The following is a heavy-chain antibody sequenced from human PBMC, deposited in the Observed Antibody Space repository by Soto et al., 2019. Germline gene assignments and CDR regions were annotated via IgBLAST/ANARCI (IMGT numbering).Heavy chain of an antibody. D-gene: IGHD5-18*01. CDR1: GFTFSNYA. CDR2: VSGSGGST. CDR3: AKDRWDTTMTYYLDY. Sequence: PGGSLSLSCASSGFTFSNYAMTWVRQAPGKGLEWVSGVSGSGGSTNYADAVKGRFTISRDNSKNTLYLQMNSLRAEDTAVYYCAKDRWDTTMTYYLDYWAKGAPVTVSS. J-gene: IGHJ4*02. V-gene: IGHV3-23*01.